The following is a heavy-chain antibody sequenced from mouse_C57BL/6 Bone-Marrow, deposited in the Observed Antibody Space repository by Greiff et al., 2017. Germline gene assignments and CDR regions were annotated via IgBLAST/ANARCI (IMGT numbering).Heavy chain of an antibody. Sequence: VQLQQPGAELVRPGSSVKLSCKASGYTFTSYWMHWVKQRPIQGLEWIGNIDPSDSETHYNQKFKDKATLTVDKSSSTAYMQLSSLTSEDSAVYYCARDRIYYGYDGYAMDYWGQGTSVTVSS. CDR3: ARDRIYYGYDGYAMDY. CDR1: GYTFTSYW. CDR2: IDPSDSET. J-gene: IGHJ4*01. D-gene: IGHD2-2*01. V-gene: IGHV1-52*01.